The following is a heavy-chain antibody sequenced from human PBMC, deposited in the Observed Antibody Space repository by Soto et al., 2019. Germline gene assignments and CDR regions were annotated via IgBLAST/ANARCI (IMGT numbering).Heavy chain of an antibody. CDR2: IKQDGSEK. CDR1: GFTFSSYW. CDR3: AVHPTARDY. Sequence: EVQLVESGGGLVQPGGSLRLSCAASGFTFSSYWMTWVRQAPGKGLEWVANIKQDGSEKYYVDSVKGRFSISRDNAKNSLYLQMNSLRAEDTAVYYCAVHPTARDYWGQGTLVTVSS. D-gene: IGHD5-18*01. V-gene: IGHV3-7*01. J-gene: IGHJ4*02.